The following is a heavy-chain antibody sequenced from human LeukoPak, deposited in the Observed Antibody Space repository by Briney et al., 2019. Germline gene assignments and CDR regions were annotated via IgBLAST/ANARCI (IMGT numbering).Heavy chain of an antibody. D-gene: IGHD2-8*02. CDR2: IIPIFGTA. V-gene: IGHV1-69*05. CDR1: GYTFTSYG. J-gene: IGHJ4*02. Sequence: ASVKVSCKASGYTFTSYGISWVRQAPGQGLEWMGGIIPIFGTANYAQKFQGRVTITTDESTSTAYMELSSLRSEDTAVYYCARDSGMGVYYFDYWGQGTLVTVSS. CDR3: ARDSGMGVYYFDY.